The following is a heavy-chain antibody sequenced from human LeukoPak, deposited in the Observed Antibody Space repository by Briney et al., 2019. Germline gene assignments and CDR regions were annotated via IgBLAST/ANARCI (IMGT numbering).Heavy chain of an antibody. Sequence: SETLSLTCTVSGGSISSSGYYWGWIRQPPGKGLEWIGSISYSGSSYYNPSLKSRVTISVDTSKNQFSLNLSSVTAADTAVYYCARAVAGPYYFDYWGQGTLVTVSS. J-gene: IGHJ4*02. CDR1: GGSISSSGYY. CDR2: ISYSGSS. V-gene: IGHV4-39*01. D-gene: IGHD6-19*01. CDR3: ARAVAGPYYFDY.